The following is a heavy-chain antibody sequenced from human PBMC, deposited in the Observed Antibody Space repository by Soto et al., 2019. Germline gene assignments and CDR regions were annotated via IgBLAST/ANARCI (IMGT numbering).Heavy chain of an antibody. Sequence: EVQLLESGGGLVQPGGSLRLTCVGSGFTFRNQDMRWVRQAPGKGLEWVSGISGRGGVTYYADSVKGRFTISRDNSKNTLYLQMNNLRANDTAVYYCAKDRHFRSYDENAGHYNDWGQGTLVTVSS. D-gene: IGHD3-10*01. CDR3: AKDRHFRSYDENAGHYND. V-gene: IGHV3-23*01. CDR2: ISGRGGVT. J-gene: IGHJ4*02. CDR1: GFTFRNQD.